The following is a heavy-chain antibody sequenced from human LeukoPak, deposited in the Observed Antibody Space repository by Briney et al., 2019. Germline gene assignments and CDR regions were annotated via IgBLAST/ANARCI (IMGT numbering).Heavy chain of an antibody. J-gene: IGHJ6*03. Sequence: PGGSLRLSCAASGFTLSSYGMHWVRQAPGKGLEWVAFIRYDGSNKYYADSVKGRFTISRDNSKNTLYLQMNSLRAEDTAVYYCAKSSPRYCSSTSCYYMDVWGKGTTVTVSS. CDR2: IRYDGSNK. V-gene: IGHV3-30*02. CDR3: AKSSPRYCSSTSCYYMDV. CDR1: GFTLSSYG. D-gene: IGHD2-2*01.